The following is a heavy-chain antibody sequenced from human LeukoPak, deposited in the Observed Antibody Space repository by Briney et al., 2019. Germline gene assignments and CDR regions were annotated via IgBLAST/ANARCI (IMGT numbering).Heavy chain of an antibody. J-gene: IGHJ4*02. CDR2: IYYSGST. V-gene: IGHV4-39*07. Sequence: SETLSLTCTVSGGSISSSSYYWGWIRQPPGKGLEWIGSIYYSGSTYYNPSLKSRVTISVDTSKNQFSLKLSSVTAADTAVYYCARDRGHYYGSGSDYWGQGTLVTVSS. CDR3: ARDRGHYYGSGSDY. CDR1: GGSISSSSYY. D-gene: IGHD3-10*01.